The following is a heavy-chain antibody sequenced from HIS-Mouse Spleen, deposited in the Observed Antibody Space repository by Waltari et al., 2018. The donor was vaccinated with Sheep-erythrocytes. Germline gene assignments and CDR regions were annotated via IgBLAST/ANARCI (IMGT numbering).Heavy chain of an antibody. CDR3: ARGFWVYSSSSGFDY. CDR1: GHTFTSYD. J-gene: IGHJ4*02. D-gene: IGHD6-6*01. CDR2: MNPNSGNT. V-gene: IGHV1-8*01. Sequence: QVQLVQSGAEVQKPGASVKVSCKASGHTFTSYDINWVRPATGQGLEWMGWMNPNSGNTGYAQKFQGRVTMTRNTSISTAYMELSSLRSEDTAVYYCARGFWVYSSSSGFDYWGQGTLVTVSS.